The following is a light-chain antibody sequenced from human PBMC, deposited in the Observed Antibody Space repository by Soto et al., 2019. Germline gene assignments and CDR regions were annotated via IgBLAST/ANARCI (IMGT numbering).Light chain of an antibody. CDR3: MQETQFPWT. J-gene: IGKJ1*01. CDR1: QSLVHSGGNTY. CDR2: MIS. V-gene: IGKV2-24*01. Sequence: DIVMTQTPLPSPVTLGQPASISCRSSQSLVHSGGNTYLTWLQQRPGQPPRLLLYMISTRFSGVPDRFSGSGAGTDFTLTISRVEPEDVGVYYCMQETQFPWTFGQGTKVEIK.